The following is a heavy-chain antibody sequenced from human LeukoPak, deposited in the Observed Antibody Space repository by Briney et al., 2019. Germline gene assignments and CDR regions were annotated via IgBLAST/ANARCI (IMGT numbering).Heavy chain of an antibody. CDR2: ISAYNGNT. D-gene: IGHD6-19*01. V-gene: IGHV1-18*01. Sequence: ASVKVSCKASGYTFTSYGISWVRQAPGQGLEWMGWISAYNGNTSYAQKLQGRVTMTTDTSTSTAYMELRSLRSDDTAVYYCARARGRWLPTQDAFDIWGQGTMVTVSS. CDR1: GYTFTSYG. CDR3: ARARGRWLPTQDAFDI. J-gene: IGHJ3*02.